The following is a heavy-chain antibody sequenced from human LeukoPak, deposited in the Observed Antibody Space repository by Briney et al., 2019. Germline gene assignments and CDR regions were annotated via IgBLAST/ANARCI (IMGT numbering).Heavy chain of an antibody. Sequence: PSETLSLTCTVSGGSISSGSYYWSWIPQPAGKGLEWIGRIYTSGSTNYNPSLKIRVTISVDTSKRQFSMNLKSVTAADTAVYYCARRIPHYDILTGPGDYWGQGTLVTVSS. CDR3: ARRIPHYDILTGPGDY. V-gene: IGHV4-61*02. CDR1: GGSISSGSYY. J-gene: IGHJ4*02. CDR2: IYTSGST. D-gene: IGHD3-9*01.